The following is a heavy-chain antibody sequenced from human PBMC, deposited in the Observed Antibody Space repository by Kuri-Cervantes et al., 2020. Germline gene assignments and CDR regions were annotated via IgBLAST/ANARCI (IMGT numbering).Heavy chain of an antibody. CDR2: INPNSGGT. D-gene: IGHD5-12*01. CDR1: GYTFTGYY. Sequence: ASVKVSCKASGYTFTGYYMHWVRQAPGQGLEWMGWINPNSGGTNYAQKFQGWVTMTRDTSISTAYMELSSLRSDDTAVYYCARSWNGYALEFDYWGQGTLVTVSS. CDR3: ARSWNGYALEFDY. J-gene: IGHJ4*02. V-gene: IGHV1-2*04.